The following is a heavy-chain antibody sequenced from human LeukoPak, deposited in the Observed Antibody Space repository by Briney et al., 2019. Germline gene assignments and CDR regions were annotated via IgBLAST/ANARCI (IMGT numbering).Heavy chain of an antibody. J-gene: IGHJ4*02. CDR2: LYSDGNT. D-gene: IGHD1-14*01. CDR1: GLTVITTE. Sequence: GGPLKLSFAASGLTVITTEMIWFRQPPGKGLEWVSVLYSDGNTKYADSVQGRFTISRDNSKNTLYLEMNSLSPDDTAVYYCARGVEPLAANTLAYWGQGTLVTVSS. V-gene: IGHV3-53*01. CDR3: ARGVEPLAANTLAY.